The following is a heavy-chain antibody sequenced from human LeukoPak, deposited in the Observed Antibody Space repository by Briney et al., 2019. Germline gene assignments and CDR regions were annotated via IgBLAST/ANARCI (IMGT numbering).Heavy chain of an antibody. V-gene: IGHV3-23*01. D-gene: IGHD3-3*01. CDR2: ISGSGGST. Sequence: GGSLRLSCAASGFTFSSYAMSWVRQAPGKGLEWVSAISGSGGSTYYADSVKGRFTISRDNSKNTLYLQMNSLRAEDTAVYYCASATENYDFWSGYYLSYGMDVWGQGTTVTVSS. CDR3: ASATENYDFWSGYYLSYGMDV. J-gene: IGHJ6*02. CDR1: GFTFSSYA.